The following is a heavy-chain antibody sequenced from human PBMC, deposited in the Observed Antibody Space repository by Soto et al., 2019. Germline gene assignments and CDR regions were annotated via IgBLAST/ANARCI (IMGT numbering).Heavy chain of an antibody. CDR1: GYTFTSYG. D-gene: IGHD1-26*01. CDR3: ARASKWELNNWFDP. Sequence: ASVKVSCKASGYTFTSYGISWVRQAPGQGLEWMGWISAYNGTTNYAQKLQGRDTMTTDTSTSTAYMELRSLRSDDTAVYYCARASKWELNNWFDPWGQGTLVTVSS. CDR2: ISAYNGTT. V-gene: IGHV1-18*01. J-gene: IGHJ5*02.